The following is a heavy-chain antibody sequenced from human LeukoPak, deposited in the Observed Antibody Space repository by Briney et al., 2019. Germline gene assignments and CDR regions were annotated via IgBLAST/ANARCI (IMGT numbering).Heavy chain of an antibody. Sequence: PSEILSLTCTVSGGSISTYYWSWIRQAPGKGLEWIGYVYYSGNTNYNPSLKSRVTISVDTSKNQISLRLSSVTAADTAVYYCARVGPHASFDSWGQGTLVIVSS. J-gene: IGHJ4*02. V-gene: IGHV4-59*01. CDR1: GGSISTYY. CDR3: ARVGPHASFDS. CDR2: VYYSGNT.